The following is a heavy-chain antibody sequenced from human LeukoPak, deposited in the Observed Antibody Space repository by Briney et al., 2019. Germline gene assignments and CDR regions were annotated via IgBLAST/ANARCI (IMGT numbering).Heavy chain of an antibody. CDR3: AKQRDYYDSSGYYRGYYFDY. Sequence: GGSLRLSCAASGFTFSSYAMSWVRQAPGKGLEWVSSISGSSTRTYYADSVKGRFTVSRDNPKNTLYLQMNSLRAEDTAVYYCAKQRDYYDSSGYYRGYYFDYWGQGTLVTVSS. CDR1: GFTFSSYA. V-gene: IGHV3-23*01. CDR2: ISGSSTRT. J-gene: IGHJ4*02. D-gene: IGHD3-22*01.